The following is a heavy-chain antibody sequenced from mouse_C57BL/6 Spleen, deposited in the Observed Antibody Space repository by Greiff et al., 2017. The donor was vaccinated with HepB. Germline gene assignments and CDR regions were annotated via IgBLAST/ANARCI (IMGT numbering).Heavy chain of an antibody. CDR1: GYAFSSSW. Sequence: VQLQHSGPELVKPGAPVKISCKASGYAFSSSWMNWVKQRPGKGLEWIGRIYPGDGDTNYNGKFKGKATLTADKSSSTAYMQLSSLTSEDSAVYFCAREGSLYYYGSSSFAYWGQGTLVTVSA. CDR2: IYPGDGDT. V-gene: IGHV1-82*01. J-gene: IGHJ3*01. CDR3: AREGSLYYYGSSSFAY. D-gene: IGHD1-1*01.